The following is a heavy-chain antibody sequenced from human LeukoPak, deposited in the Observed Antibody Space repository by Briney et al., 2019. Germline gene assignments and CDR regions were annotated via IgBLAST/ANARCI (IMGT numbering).Heavy chain of an antibody. Sequence: PSETLSLTCTVSGGSISSGSYYWSWIRQPAGKGLEWIGRIYTSGSTNYNPSLKSRVTISVDTSKNQFSLKLSSVTAADTAVYYCASTLSGWFDPWGQGTLITVSS. CDR1: GGSISSGSYY. D-gene: IGHD6-19*01. CDR3: ASTLSGWFDP. CDR2: IYTSGST. J-gene: IGHJ5*02. V-gene: IGHV4-61*02.